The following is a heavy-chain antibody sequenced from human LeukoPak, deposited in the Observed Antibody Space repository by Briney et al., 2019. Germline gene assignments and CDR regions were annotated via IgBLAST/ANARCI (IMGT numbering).Heavy chain of an antibody. J-gene: IGHJ4*02. CDR2: IKHDGTEK. CDR3: AREDRSCYYY. CDR1: GFSFSSYW. D-gene: IGHD2-15*01. Sequence: QSGGSLRLSCAASGFSFSSYWMAWLRQAPGKGLEWMARIKHDGTEKFYVDSVKGRFTISKDNSKNSLYLQMNSLRAEDTAVYYCAREDRSCYYYWGQGTLVTVSS. V-gene: IGHV3-7*03.